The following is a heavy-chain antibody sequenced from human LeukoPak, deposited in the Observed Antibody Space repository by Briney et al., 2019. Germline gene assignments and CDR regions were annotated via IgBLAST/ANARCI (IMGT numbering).Heavy chain of an antibody. CDR2: IIPIFGTA. D-gene: IGHD3-22*01. V-gene: IGHV1-69*13. J-gene: IGHJ4*02. Sequence: SVKVSCKASGGTFSSYAISWVRQAPGQGLEWMGGIIPIFGTANYAQKFQGRVTITADESTSTAYMELSSLRSEDTAVYYCARTYDSSGYLYYFDYWGQGTLVTVSS. CDR3: ARTYDSSGYLYYFDY. CDR1: GGTFSSYA.